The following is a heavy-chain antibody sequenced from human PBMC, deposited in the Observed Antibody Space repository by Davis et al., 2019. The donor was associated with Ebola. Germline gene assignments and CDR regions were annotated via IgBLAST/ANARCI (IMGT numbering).Heavy chain of an antibody. CDR3: ARHDSSGYYPPTAYFDY. V-gene: IGHV1-8*03. J-gene: IGHJ4*02. Sequence: ASVKVSCKASGYTFTSYGISWVRQAPGQGLEWMGWMNPNSGNTGYAQKFQGRVTITRNTSISTAYMELSSLRSEDTAVYYCARHDSSGYYPPTAYFDYWGQGTLVTVSS. D-gene: IGHD3-22*01. CDR1: GYTFTSYG. CDR2: MNPNSGNT.